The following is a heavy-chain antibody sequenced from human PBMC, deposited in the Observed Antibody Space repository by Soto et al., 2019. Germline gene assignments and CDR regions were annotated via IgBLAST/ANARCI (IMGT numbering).Heavy chain of an antibody. Sequence: QVQLQESGPGLVKPSETLSLTCTVSGGSISSYYWSWIRQTPGKGLEWIGYIYYIGRANYNPSLKSRVSFSVDTSKNQFSLRLSSVTAADTAVYYCARYYCRSGTCYYFDYWGQGTLVTVSS. J-gene: IGHJ4*02. CDR3: ARYYCRSGTCYYFDY. V-gene: IGHV4-59*01. CDR1: GGSISSYY. CDR2: IYYIGRA. D-gene: IGHD2-2*01.